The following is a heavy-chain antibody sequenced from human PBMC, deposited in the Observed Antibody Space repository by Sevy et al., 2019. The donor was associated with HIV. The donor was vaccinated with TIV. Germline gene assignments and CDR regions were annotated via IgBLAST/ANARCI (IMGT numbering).Heavy chain of an antibody. Sequence: SETLSLTCAVSGGSISSSNWWSWVRQPPGKGLEWIGEIYHSGSTNYNPSLKSRVTISVDKSKNQFSLKLSSVTAADTAVYYCARQTSGSYYVYYYGMDVWGQWTTVTVSS. D-gene: IGHD3-10*01. CDR3: ARQTSGSYYVYYYGMDV. V-gene: IGHV4-4*02. CDR1: GGSISSSNW. CDR2: IYHSGST. J-gene: IGHJ6*02.